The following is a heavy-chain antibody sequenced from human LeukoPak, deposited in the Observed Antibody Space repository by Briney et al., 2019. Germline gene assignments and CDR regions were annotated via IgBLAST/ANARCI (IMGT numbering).Heavy chain of an antibody. D-gene: IGHD2-2*01. V-gene: IGHV1-24*01. CDR2: FDPEDGET. Sequence: ASVKVSCKVSGYTLTELSMHWVRQAPGKGLEWMGGFDPEDGETIYAHKFQGRVTMTEDTSTDTAYMELSSLRSEDTAVYYCARDIGYCSSTSCPRRAPWGQGTLVTVSS. CDR3: ARDIGYCSSTSCPRRAP. CDR1: GYTLTELS. J-gene: IGHJ4*02.